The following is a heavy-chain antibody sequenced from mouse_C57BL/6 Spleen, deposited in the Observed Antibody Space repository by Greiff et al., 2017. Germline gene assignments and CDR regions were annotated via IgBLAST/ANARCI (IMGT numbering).Heavy chain of an antibody. V-gene: IGHV5-4*01. CDR3: AREGYYGRMDY. D-gene: IGHD1-1*01. J-gene: IGHJ4*01. Sequence: EVQRVESGGGLVKPGGSLKLSCAASGFTFSSYAMSWVRQTPEKRLEWVATISDGGSYTYYPDNVKGRFTISRDNAKNNLYLQMSHLKSEDTAMYYCAREGYYGRMDYWGQGTSVTVSS. CDR2: ISDGGSYT. CDR1: GFTFSSYA.